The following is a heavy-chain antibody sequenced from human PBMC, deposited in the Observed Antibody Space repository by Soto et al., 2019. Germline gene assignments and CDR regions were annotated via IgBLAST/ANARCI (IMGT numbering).Heavy chain of an antibody. V-gene: IGHV3-7*05. Sequence: GGSLRLSCAASGFTFSSYWMSWVRQAPGKGLEWVANIKQDGSEKYYVDSVKGRFTISRDNAKNSLYLQMNSLRAEDTAVYYCARTHYDFWSGPNWFDPWGQGTLVTVSS. CDR3: ARTHYDFWSGPNWFDP. CDR1: GFTFSSYW. D-gene: IGHD3-3*01. J-gene: IGHJ5*02. CDR2: IKQDGSEK.